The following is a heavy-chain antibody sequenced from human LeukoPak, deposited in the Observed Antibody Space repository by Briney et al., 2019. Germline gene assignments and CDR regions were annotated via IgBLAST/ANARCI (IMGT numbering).Heavy chain of an antibody. D-gene: IGHD3-10*01. J-gene: IGHJ3*02. Sequence: PSETLSLTCAVYGGSFSGYYWSWLRQPPGKGLEWIGEINHSGSTNYNPSLKSRVTISVDTSKNQFSLKLSSVTAADTAVYYCARHRLLLLWFGELLFSAFDIWGQGTMVTVSS. CDR1: GGSFSGYY. CDR2: INHSGST. CDR3: ARHRLLLLWFGELLFSAFDI. V-gene: IGHV4-34*01.